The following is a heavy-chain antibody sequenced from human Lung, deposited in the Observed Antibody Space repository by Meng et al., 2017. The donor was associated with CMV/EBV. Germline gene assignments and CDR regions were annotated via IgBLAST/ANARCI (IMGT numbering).Heavy chain of an antibody. CDR3: ARDRGYANSWYEADY. J-gene: IGHJ4*02. V-gene: IGHV1-46*01. D-gene: IGHD6-13*01. CDR2: INPSAGGT. CDR1: GYPFTIYY. Sequence: ASVKVSXKASGYPFTIYYMHWVRQAPGQGLEWMGIINPSAGGTSYAQRFRGRLTMTRDTSTSTVYMELSSLRSEDTAVYYCARDRGYANSWYEADYWGQGTLVXVSS.